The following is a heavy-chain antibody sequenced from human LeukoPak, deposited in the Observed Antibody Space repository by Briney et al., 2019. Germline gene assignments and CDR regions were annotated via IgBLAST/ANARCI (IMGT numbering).Heavy chain of an antibody. J-gene: IGHJ4*02. Sequence: GGSLRLSCAASEFAFSRNNMHWVRQAPGKGLEWVSFISYDGSDKNYAEFVKGRSTISRDNSKNTLFLQMNSLGAGDTALYYCAKDQGGGHCSFDYWGQGTLVTVSS. V-gene: IGHV3-30*02. CDR1: EFAFSRNN. CDR2: ISYDGSDK. CDR3: AKDQGGGHCSFDY. D-gene: IGHD2-21*02.